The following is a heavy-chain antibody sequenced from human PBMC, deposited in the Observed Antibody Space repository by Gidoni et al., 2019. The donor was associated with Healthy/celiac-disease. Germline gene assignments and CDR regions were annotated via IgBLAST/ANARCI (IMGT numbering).Heavy chain of an antibody. CDR1: GFTFSSYG. V-gene: IGHV3-33*01. J-gene: IGHJ3*02. Sequence: CPASGFTFSSYGMHWVRQAPGKGLEWVAVIRYDGSNKYYADSVKGRFTISRDNSKNTLYLQMNSLRAEDTAVYYCARGVDAFDIWGQGTMVTVSS. D-gene: IGHD6-13*01. CDR2: IRYDGSNK. CDR3: ARGVDAFDI.